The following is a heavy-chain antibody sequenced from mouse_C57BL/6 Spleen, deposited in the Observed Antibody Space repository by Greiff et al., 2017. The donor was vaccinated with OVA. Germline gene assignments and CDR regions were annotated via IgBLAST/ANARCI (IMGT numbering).Heavy chain of an antibody. CDR3: ARGDWEEYFDY. J-gene: IGHJ2*01. CDR1: GYTFTDYN. D-gene: IGHD4-1*01. Sequence: VHVKQSGPELVKPGASVKMSCKASGYTFTDYNMHWVKQSHGKSLEWIGYINPNNGGTSYNQKFKGKATLTVNKSSSTAYMGLRSLTSEDSAVSYCARGDWEEYFDYWGQGTTLTVSS. V-gene: IGHV1-22*01. CDR2: INPNNGGT.